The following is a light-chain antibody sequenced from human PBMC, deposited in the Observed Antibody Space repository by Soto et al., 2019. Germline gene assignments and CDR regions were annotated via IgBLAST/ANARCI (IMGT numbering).Light chain of an antibody. CDR3: SSYTRSSTLVV. CDR1: SGDVGGYNY. J-gene: IGLJ3*02. V-gene: IGLV2-14*01. CDR2: EVS. Sequence: QSVLTQPASVSGSPGQSITISCTGTSGDVGGYNYVSWYQQHPGKAPKLMIYEVSNRPSGVSYRFSGSKSGNTASLTISGLQAEDEADYYCSSYTRSSTLVVFGGGTQLTVL.